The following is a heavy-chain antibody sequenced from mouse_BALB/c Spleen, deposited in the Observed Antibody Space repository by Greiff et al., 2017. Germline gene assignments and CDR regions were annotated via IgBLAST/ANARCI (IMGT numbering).Heavy chain of an antibody. CDR2: ISSGSSTI. CDR3: ARSSGNYGFAY. V-gene: IGHV5-17*02. Sequence: EVKLVESGGGLVQPGGSRKLSCAASGFTFSSFGMHWVRQAPEKGLEWVAYISSGSSTIYYADTVKGRFTISRDNPKNTLFLQMTSLRSEDTAMYYCARSSGNYGFAYWGQGTLVTVSA. CDR1: GFTFSSFG. J-gene: IGHJ3*01. D-gene: IGHD2-1*01.